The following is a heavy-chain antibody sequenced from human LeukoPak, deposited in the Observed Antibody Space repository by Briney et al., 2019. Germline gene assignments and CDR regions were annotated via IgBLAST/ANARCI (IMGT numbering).Heavy chain of an antibody. J-gene: IGHJ3*02. Sequence: SETLSLTCTVSGGSISSGSYYWSWIRQPAGKGLEWIGRIYTSGSTNYNPSLKSRVTISVDTSKNQFSLKLSSVTAADTAVYYCAREDIAAAGTDAFDIWGQGTMVTVSS. CDR1: GGSISSGSYY. CDR3: AREDIAAAGTDAFDI. D-gene: IGHD6-13*01. V-gene: IGHV4-61*02. CDR2: IYTSGST.